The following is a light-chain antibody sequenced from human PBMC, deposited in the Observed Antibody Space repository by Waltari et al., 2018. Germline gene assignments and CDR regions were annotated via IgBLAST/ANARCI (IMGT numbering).Light chain of an antibody. J-gene: IGLJ2*01. V-gene: IGLV3-21*02. CDR1: NIGSKS. CDR2: EDS. CDR3: QVWDSSSDHPYVV. Sequence: SYVLTQPPSVSVAPGQTARITCGGNNIGSKSVNWYQQKPGQAPVLVVDEDSDRPSGSPGRFSGSNSGNTATLTISRVEAGDEADYYCQVWDSSSDHPYVVFGGGTKLTVL.